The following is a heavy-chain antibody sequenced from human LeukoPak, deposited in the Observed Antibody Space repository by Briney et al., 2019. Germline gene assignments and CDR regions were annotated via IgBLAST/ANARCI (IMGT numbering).Heavy chain of an antibody. CDR1: GYTFTGYY. J-gene: IGHJ6*03. CDR3: ARGNGDYVLLTTNYYMDV. D-gene: IGHD4-17*01. Sequence: ASVKVSCKASGYTFTGYYMHWVRQAPGQGLEWMGGIIPIFGTANYAQKFQGRVTITADESTSTAYMELSSLRSEDTAVYYCARGNGDYVLLTTNYYMDVWGKGTTVTISS. CDR2: IIPIFGTA. V-gene: IGHV1-69*13.